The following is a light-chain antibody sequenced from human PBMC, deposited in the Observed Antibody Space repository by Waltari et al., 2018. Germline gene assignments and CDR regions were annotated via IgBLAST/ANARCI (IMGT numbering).Light chain of an antibody. J-gene: IGKJ2*01. CDR2: DAS. V-gene: IGKV3-11*01. CDR1: PTVRTY. CDR3: QQRANWPYT. Sequence: EIMLTQSPATLSLSPGERATLSCRASPTVRTYLAWYQQKPGQDPRLLIFDASSRATGIPAKFSGSGSGTDFTLTVSNLEPEDFAVYYCQQRANWPYTFGQGTRVEI.